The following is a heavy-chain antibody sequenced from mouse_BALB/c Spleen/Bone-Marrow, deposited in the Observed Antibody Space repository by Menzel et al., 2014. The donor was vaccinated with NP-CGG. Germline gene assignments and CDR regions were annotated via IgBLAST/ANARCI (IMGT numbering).Heavy chain of an antibody. CDR2: IDPANGNT. V-gene: IGHV14-3*02. D-gene: IGHD1-1*01. CDR3: ARDYGSSYYYAMDY. Sequence: VQLQQSGAELVKPGASVKLSCTASGFNIKDTYMHWVKQRPEQGLEWIGRIDPANGNTEYDPKFQGKATITADTSSNTAYLQLSSLTSEDTAVYYCARDYGSSYYYAMDYWGQGTSVTVSS. CDR1: GFNIKDTY. J-gene: IGHJ4*01.